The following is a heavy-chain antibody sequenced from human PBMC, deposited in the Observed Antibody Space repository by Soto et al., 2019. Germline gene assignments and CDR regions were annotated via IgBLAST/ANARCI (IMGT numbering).Heavy chain of an antibody. V-gene: IGHV4-39*01. CDR1: GGSLSSSSYY. Sequence: SETLSLTCTVSGGSLSSSSYYWGWLSQPPGKGLEWIGNVYYGGSTYYNPSLKSRVTISVETSKSQFSLKLSSVTAADTAVYYCAGGDYYHSSGYYFYYYTMDVWGQGTTVTVSS. D-gene: IGHD3-22*01. CDR2: VYYGGST. J-gene: IGHJ6*02. CDR3: AGGDYYHSSGYYFYYYTMDV.